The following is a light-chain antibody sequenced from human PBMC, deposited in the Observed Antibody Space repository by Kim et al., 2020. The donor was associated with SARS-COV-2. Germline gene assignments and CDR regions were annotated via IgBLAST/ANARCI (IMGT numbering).Light chain of an antibody. CDR3: QQYGSSPRT. J-gene: IGKJ1*01. CDR1: QPVVKDY. V-gene: IGKV3-20*01. Sequence: DIVLTQSPGTLSLSPGERASLSCRASQPVVKDYLAWYRQRPGQAPSLLISASSARATGITDRFSGSGSGTDFTLNISELEPEDFAVYYCQQYGSSPRTFGRGNKVDIK. CDR2: ASS.